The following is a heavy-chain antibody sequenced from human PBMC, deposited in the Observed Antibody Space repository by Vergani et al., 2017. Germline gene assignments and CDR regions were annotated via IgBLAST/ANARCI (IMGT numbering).Heavy chain of an antibody. J-gene: IGHJ4*02. CDR3: ARVSTNGKIDY. Sequence: EVQLVESGGGLVQPGGSLRLSCAASGFTFSTYEMNWVRQAPGKGLEWISYISSSGDTIYYADSVKGRFTISRDNARNSLYLQMNSLRAEDTAVYYCARVSTNGKIDYWGQGTLVTVSS. CDR2: ISSSGDTI. D-gene: IGHD2-8*01. CDR1: GFTFSTYE. V-gene: IGHV3-48*03.